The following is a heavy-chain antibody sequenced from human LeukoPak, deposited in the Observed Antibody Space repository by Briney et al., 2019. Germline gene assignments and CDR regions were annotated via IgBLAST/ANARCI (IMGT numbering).Heavy chain of an antibody. V-gene: IGHV3-23*01. D-gene: IGHD3-10*01. CDR1: GGSISSSN. Sequence: ETLSLTCAVSGGSISSSNWWSWVRQAPGKGLEWVSAISGSGGSTYYADSVKGRFTISRDNSKNTLYLQMNSLRAEDTAVYYCAKDRVDYYYGSGKGQPPTDYWGQGTLVTVSS. CDR3: AKDRVDYYYGSGKGQPPTDY. J-gene: IGHJ4*02. CDR2: ISGSGGST.